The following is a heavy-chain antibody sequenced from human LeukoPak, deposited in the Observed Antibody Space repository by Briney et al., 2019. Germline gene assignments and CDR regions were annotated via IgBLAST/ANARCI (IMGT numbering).Heavy chain of an antibody. Sequence: PGGSLRLSCAASGFTFSSYSMNWVRQAPGKGLEWVSSISSSSSYIYYTDSVKGRFTISRDNAKNSLYLQMNSLRAEDTAVYYCARSIGNAFDIWGQGTMVTVSS. CDR2: ISSSSSYI. V-gene: IGHV3-21*01. J-gene: IGHJ3*02. CDR3: ARSIGNAFDI. D-gene: IGHD6-6*01. CDR1: GFTFSSYS.